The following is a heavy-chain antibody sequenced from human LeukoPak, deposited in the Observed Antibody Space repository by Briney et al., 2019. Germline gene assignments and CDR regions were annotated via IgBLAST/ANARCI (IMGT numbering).Heavy chain of an antibody. J-gene: IGHJ4*02. CDR1: GGTFSRYA. CDR3: ASREYSSSFPDY. CDR2: IIPMFGTT. D-gene: IGHD6-6*01. Sequence: SVKVSCKASGGTFSRYAINWVRQAPGQGLEWMGGIIPMFGTTNYAQNFQGRVTITADESTATAYMDVSSLRSEDTAVYYCASREYSSSFPDYWGQGTLVTVS. V-gene: IGHV1-69*13.